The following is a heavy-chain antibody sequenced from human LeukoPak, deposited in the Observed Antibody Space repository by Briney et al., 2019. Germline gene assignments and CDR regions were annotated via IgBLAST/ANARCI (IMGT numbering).Heavy chain of an antibody. CDR3: ARARPPLGHYYYYGMDV. Sequence: GGSLRLSCAASGFTFSSYAMHWVRQAPGKGLEWVAVISYDGSNKYYADSVKGRFTISRDNSKNTLYLQMNSLRAEDTAVYYCARARPPLGHYYYYGMDVWGQGTTVTVSS. V-gene: IGHV3-30-3*01. J-gene: IGHJ6*02. D-gene: IGHD6-6*01. CDR2: ISYDGSNK. CDR1: GFTFSSYA.